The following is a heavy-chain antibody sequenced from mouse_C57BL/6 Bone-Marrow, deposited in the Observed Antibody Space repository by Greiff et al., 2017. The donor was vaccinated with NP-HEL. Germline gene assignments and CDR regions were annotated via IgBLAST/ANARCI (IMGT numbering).Heavy chain of an antibody. Sequence: EVQVVESGGGLVQPGGSLKLSCAASGFTFSDYYMYWVRQTPEKRLEWVAYISNGGGSTYYPDTVKGRFTISRDNAKNTLYLQMSRLKSEDTAMYYCARRYDYDGGFDYWGQGTTLTVSS. J-gene: IGHJ2*01. CDR2: ISNGGGST. CDR1: GFTFSDYY. CDR3: ARRYDYDGGFDY. D-gene: IGHD2-4*01. V-gene: IGHV5-12*01.